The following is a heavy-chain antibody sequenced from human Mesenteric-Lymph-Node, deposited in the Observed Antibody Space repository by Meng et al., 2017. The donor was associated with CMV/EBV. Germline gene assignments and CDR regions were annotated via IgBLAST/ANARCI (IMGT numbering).Heavy chain of an antibody. D-gene: IGHD2-15*01. CDR2: MYYSGRS. J-gene: IGHJ6*02. CDR1: GGSVSSYY. CDR3: ARDCSGGTCHSDYGLDV. Sequence: GSLRLSCTVSGGSVSSYYWSWIRQHPGKGLEWIGYMYYSGRSDYNPSLKSRVTISVDTSKNQFSLKLSSVTAADTAVYYCARDCSGGTCHSDYGLDVWGQGTTVTVSS. V-gene: IGHV4-59*02.